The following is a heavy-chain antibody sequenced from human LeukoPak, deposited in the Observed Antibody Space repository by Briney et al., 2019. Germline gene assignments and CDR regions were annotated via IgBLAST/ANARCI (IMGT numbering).Heavy chain of an antibody. J-gene: IGHJ6*03. Sequence: PGGSLRLSCEASGFTFDDYGMTWVRQTPGKGLEWVAGINWSGYIAHYADSVKGRFIISRDNAKNSLYLQMNSLRAEDTALYYCARSADNVHVYYYYYYMDIWGKGTTVTVSS. CDR3: ARSADNVHVYYYYYYMDI. V-gene: IGHV3-20*04. CDR2: INWSGYIA. CDR1: GFTFDDYG. D-gene: IGHD3-10*02.